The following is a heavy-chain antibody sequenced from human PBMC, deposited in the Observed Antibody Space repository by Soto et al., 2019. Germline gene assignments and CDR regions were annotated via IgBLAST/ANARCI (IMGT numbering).Heavy chain of an antibody. D-gene: IGHD2-21*02. CDR3: ARDRFRGDSFDD. CDR1: GGSISSYY. J-gene: IGHJ4*02. CDR2: IYYSGST. Sequence: PSETLSLTCTVSGGSISSYYWSWIRQPPGKGLEWIGYIYYSGSTNYNPSLKSRVTISVDTSKNQFSLKLSSVTAADTAVYDCARDRFRGDSFDDWGQGTLVTVSS. V-gene: IGHV4-59*12.